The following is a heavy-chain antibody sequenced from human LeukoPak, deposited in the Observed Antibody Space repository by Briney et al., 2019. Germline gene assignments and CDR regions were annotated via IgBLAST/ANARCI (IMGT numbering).Heavy chain of an antibody. J-gene: IGHJ6*03. Sequence: GRSLRLSCAASGFTFSSYSMNWVRQAPGKGLEWVSYISSSSSTIYYADSVKGRFTISRDNAKNSLYLQMNSLRAEDTAVYYCARAQGGPSGSYSTNYYMDVWGKGTTVTVSS. CDR3: ARAQGGPSGSYSTNYYMDV. CDR2: ISSSSSTI. V-gene: IGHV3-48*04. CDR1: GFTFSSYS. D-gene: IGHD3-10*01.